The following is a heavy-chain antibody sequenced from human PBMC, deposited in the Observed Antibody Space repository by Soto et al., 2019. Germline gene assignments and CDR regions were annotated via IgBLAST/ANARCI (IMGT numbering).Heavy chain of an antibody. V-gene: IGHV3-30*18. J-gene: IGHJ4*02. D-gene: IGHD6-25*01. CDR1: GFTLRTSG. CDR2: ISHDGSNQ. Sequence: GGSLRLSCVASGFTLRTSGMHWVRQAPSKGLEWVAVISHDGSNQFYAESVKGRFTISRDNSKNMLYLQMNSLRADDSAVYFCTKDSSAAFDYWGQGTVVTVSS. CDR3: TKDSSAAFDY.